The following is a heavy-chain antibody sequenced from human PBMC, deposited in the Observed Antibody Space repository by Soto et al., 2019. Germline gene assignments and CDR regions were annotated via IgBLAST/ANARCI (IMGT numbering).Heavy chain of an antibody. CDR2: IWYDGSNK. CDR3: ARDGAHQFDY. CDR1: GFTFSSYG. J-gene: IGHJ4*02. Sequence: QVQLVESGGGVVQPGRSLRLSCAASGFTFSSYGMHWVRQAPGKGLEWVAVIWYDGSNKYYADSVKGRFTTSRDNSKNTLYLQMNSLRAEDTAVYYCARDGAHQFDYWGQGTLVTVSS. D-gene: IGHD3-10*01. V-gene: IGHV3-33*01.